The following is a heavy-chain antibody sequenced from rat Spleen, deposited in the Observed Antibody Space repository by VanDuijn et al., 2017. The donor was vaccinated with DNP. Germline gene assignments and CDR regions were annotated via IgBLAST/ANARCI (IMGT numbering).Heavy chain of an antibody. CDR3: ARGGRTYFDY. J-gene: IGHJ2*01. CDR2: ISPSGGST. Sequence: EVQLVESGGGLVQPGRSLKLSCAASGFTFSNFVMFWIRQAPAKGLEWVASISPSGGSTYYPDSVKGRFTVSRDNAINTLYLQMNSLRSEDTATYYCARGGRTYFDYWGQGVMVTVSS. CDR1: GFTFSNFV. V-gene: IGHV5-19*01. D-gene: IGHD1-11*01.